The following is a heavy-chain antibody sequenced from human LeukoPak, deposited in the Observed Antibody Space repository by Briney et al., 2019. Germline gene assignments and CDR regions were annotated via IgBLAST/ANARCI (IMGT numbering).Heavy chain of an antibody. CDR3: AKCGNSGCHLIDY. Sequence: GGSLILSCAAPGFTFNTNAMSWVRQAPGKGLEWVSAISGRTGGTYYADSVKGRFTISRDNSKSTLYLQMDSLRAEDTAVYYCAKCGNSGCHLIDYWGQGTLVTVSS. CDR1: GFTFNTNA. D-gene: IGHD5-12*01. V-gene: IGHV3-23*01. CDR2: ISGRTGGT. J-gene: IGHJ4*02.